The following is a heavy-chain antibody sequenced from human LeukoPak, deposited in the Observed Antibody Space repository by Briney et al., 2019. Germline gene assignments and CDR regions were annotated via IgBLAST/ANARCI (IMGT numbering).Heavy chain of an antibody. V-gene: IGHV5-10-1*01. CDR1: GYSFSAYW. CDR2: IDPSDSHI. CDR3: ASVYAGDFDY. J-gene: IGHJ4*02. D-gene: IGHD2-8*01. Sequence: PGESLRISCQGSGYSFSAYWITLVRQMPGKGLEWMGRIDPSDSHINYSASFQGHVTISVDKSIRTAYLQWSSLKASDTAMYYCASVYAGDFDYWGQGTLVTVSS.